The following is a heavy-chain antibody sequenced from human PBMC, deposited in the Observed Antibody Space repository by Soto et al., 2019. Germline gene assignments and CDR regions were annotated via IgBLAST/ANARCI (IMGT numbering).Heavy chain of an antibody. CDR2: INPNSGGT. Sequence: ASVKVSCKASGYTFTGYYMHWVRQAPGQGLEWMGWINPNSGGTNYAQKFQGWVAMTRDTSISTAYMELSRLRSDDTAVYYCARGSSIAAASTELQHWGQGTLVTVSS. CDR1: GYTFTGYY. D-gene: IGHD6-13*01. V-gene: IGHV1-2*04. J-gene: IGHJ1*01. CDR3: ARGSSIAAASTELQH.